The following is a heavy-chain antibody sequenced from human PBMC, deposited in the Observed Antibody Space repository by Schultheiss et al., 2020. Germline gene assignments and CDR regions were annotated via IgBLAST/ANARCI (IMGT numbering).Heavy chain of an antibody. V-gene: IGHV4-39*01. CDR1: GGSISSGGYY. D-gene: IGHD1-26*01. CDR3: ARAHSGSYYDFDY. Sequence: SETLSLTCTVSGGSISSGGYYWGWIRQPPGKGLEWIGSIYYSGSTYYNPSLKSRVTISVDTSKNQFSLKLSSVTAADTAVYYCARAHSGSYYDFDYWGQGTLVTVSS. CDR2: IYYSGST. J-gene: IGHJ4*02.